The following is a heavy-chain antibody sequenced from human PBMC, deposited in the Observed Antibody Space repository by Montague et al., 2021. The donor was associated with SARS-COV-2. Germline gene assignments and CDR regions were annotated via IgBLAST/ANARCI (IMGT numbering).Heavy chain of an antibody. CDR3: ARGRPVRMTMRHFERTSSGALAM. Sequence: SETLSLTCAVSRGSFSNYYWTWVRQAPGKGLIWIGEINQDGTSNYNPSLKSRVTLSIDTSKNQISLKVTSVTAGDTAVYYCARGRPVRMTMRHFERTSSGALAMWGQGTPVIVSS. D-gene: IGHD3-9*01. CDR2: INQDGTS. V-gene: IGHV4-34*01. J-gene: IGHJ3*02. CDR1: RGSFSNYY.